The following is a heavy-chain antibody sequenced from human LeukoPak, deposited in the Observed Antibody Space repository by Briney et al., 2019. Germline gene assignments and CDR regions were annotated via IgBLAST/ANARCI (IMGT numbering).Heavy chain of an antibody. V-gene: IGHV4-39*01. Sequence: PSETLSLTCTVSGGSISSSSFYWGWIRQPPGKGLEGIGSIYYSGSTYYNPSLKSRVTISGDTSKNQVSLKLSSVTAADTAVYYCVRNVDIFMPSDSWGQGTLVTVSS. CDR2: IYYSGST. CDR1: GGSISSSSFY. D-gene: IGHD2/OR15-2a*01. J-gene: IGHJ4*02. CDR3: VRNVDIFMPSDS.